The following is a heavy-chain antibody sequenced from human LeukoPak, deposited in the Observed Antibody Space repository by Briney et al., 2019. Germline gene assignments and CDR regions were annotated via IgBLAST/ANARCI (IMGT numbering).Heavy chain of an antibody. CDR1: GGSISSYY. Sequence: SETLSLTCTVTGGSISSYYWSCIRQPPGKGLEWIGYIYYSGSTNYNPSLKSRVTISVDTSKNQFSLKLSSVTAADTAVYYCARSQGIYYDSSPVDYWGQGTLVTVSS. CDR3: ARSQGIYYDSSPVDY. CDR2: IYYSGST. J-gene: IGHJ4*02. V-gene: IGHV4-59*01. D-gene: IGHD3-22*01.